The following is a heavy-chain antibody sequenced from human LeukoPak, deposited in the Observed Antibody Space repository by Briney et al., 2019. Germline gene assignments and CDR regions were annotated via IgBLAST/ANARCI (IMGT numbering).Heavy chain of an antibody. CDR2: ISYDGSNK. CDR1: GFTFSSYA. Sequence: GGSLRLSCAASGFTFSSYAMHWVRQAPGKGLEWVAVISYDGSNKYYADSVKGRFTISRDNSKNTLYLQMNSLRAEDTAVYYCAGDDLGDQLLYDTYYYYGMDVWGQGTTVTVSS. D-gene: IGHD2-2*01. V-gene: IGHV3-30-3*01. J-gene: IGHJ6*02. CDR3: AGDDLGDQLLYDTYYYYGMDV.